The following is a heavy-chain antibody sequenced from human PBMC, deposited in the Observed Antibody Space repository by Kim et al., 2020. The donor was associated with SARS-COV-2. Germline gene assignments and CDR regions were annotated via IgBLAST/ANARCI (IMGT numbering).Heavy chain of an antibody. Sequence: GGSLRLSCAASGLTFNNFWMSWVRQNPGRGLEWIGRIKRKFEGETADYAAPVKGRFTISRDDSKNTLYLQMNSLKTEDTAVYYCTVNGVVGTSHFDSWG. V-gene: IGHV3-15*05. D-gene: IGHD2-15*01. CDR3: TVNGVVGTSHFDS. CDR2: IKRKFEGETA. J-gene: IGHJ4*01. CDR1: GLTFNNFW.